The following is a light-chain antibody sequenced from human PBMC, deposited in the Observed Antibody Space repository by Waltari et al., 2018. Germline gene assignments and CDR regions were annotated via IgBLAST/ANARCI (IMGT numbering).Light chain of an antibody. V-gene: IGLV4-69*01. J-gene: IGLJ3*02. Sequence: QLVLTQSPSASASLGASVKLTCTLSSGYSSNIAAWPQQQPEKGPRYLMKINSDGLHNKGDEIPDRFSGSSSGAERYLTISSVQPEDEADYYCQTGGHGSWVFGGGTTLTVL. CDR3: QTGGHGSWV. CDR2: INSDGLH. CDR1: SGYSSNI.